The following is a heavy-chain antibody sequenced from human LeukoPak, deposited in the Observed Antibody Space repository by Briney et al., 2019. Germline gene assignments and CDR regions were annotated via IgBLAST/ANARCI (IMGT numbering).Heavy chain of an antibody. CDR1: GFTFRSFG. J-gene: IGHJ4*02. Sequence: GGSLRLSCAASGFTFRSFGMHWVRQAPGKGLEWVAVISYDGSDKYYADSVRDRFTISRDNSKNTLYLQMNSLSAEDTAVYYCAKVAVSATYFDYWGQGTLVSVSS. D-gene: IGHD2-15*01. CDR3: AKVAVSATYFDY. CDR2: ISYDGSDK. V-gene: IGHV3-30*18.